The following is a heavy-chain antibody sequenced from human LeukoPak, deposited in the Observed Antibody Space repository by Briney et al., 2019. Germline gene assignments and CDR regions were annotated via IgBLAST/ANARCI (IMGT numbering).Heavy chain of an antibody. Sequence: GESLKISCKGSGYSFTSQWIGWVRQMPGKGLECMGIIYPGDSGTRYSPSFQGQVTISADKSISTAYLHWSSLKASDTAIYYCARQGGDGSSWHTFDYWGQGTLVTVSS. CDR1: GYSFTSQW. CDR2: IYPGDSGT. CDR3: ARQGGDGSSWHTFDY. V-gene: IGHV5-51*01. J-gene: IGHJ4*02. D-gene: IGHD6-13*01.